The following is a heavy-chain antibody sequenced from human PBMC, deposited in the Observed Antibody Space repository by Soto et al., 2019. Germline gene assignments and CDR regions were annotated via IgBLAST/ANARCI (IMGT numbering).Heavy chain of an antibody. CDR3: VAGIAAANFAEYFEY. CDR1: GFTFPSSA. D-gene: IGHD6-13*01. V-gene: IGHV1-58*01. J-gene: IGHJ4*02. CDR2: IVVGSGNT. Sequence: SVKVSCKASGFTFPSSAVQWVRQARGQRLEWIGWIVVGSGNTNYAQKFQERVTITGDMSTSTAYMELSSLRSEDTAVYYCVAGIAAANFAEYFEYWGQGILVTVSS.